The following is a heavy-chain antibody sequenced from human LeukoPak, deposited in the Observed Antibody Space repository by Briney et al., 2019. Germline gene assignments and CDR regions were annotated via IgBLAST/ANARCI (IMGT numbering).Heavy chain of an antibody. J-gene: IGHJ4*02. CDR2: ISYDGSNK. Sequence: GGSLRLSCAASGFTFSSYGMHWVRQAPGKGLEWVAVISYDGSNKYYADSVKGRFTISRDNSKNTLYLQMNSLRAEDTAVYYCAKDLDIVVVPAATLDYWGQGTLVTVSS. V-gene: IGHV3-30*18. CDR3: AKDLDIVVVPAATLDY. D-gene: IGHD2-2*01. CDR1: GFTFSSYG.